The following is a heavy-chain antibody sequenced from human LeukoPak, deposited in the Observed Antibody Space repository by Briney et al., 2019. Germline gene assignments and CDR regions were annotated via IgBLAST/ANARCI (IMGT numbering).Heavy chain of an antibody. J-gene: IGHJ4*02. CDR2: IFYSGNT. CDR1: GGSFSGNY. Sequence: PSETLSLTCAVYGGSFSGNYWNWIRQPPGKGLEWIGSIFYSGNTYYNPSLKSRVAISVDTSKNLFSLKLTSLTAADTAVYYCARHQGAPRFGELFDFWGQGTLVTVSS. V-gene: IGHV4-34*12. CDR3: ARHQGAPRFGELFDF. D-gene: IGHD3-10*01.